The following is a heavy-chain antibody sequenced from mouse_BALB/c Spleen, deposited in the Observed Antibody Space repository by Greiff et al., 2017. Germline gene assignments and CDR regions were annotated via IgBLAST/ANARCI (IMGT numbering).Heavy chain of an antibody. CDR2: ISYSGST. Sequence: EVKLQESGPGLVKPSQSLSLTCTVTGYSITSDYAWNWIRQFPGNQLEWMGYISYSGSTSYNPSLKSRISITRDTSKNQFFLQLNSVTTEDTATYYCARGRIHYYGYGFAYWGQGTLVTVSA. D-gene: IGHD1-2*01. V-gene: IGHV3-2*02. CDR1: GYSITSDYA. J-gene: IGHJ3*01. CDR3: ARGRIHYYGYGFAY.